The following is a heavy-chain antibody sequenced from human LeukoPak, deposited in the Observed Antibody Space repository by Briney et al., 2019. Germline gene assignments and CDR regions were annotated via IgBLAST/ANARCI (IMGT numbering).Heavy chain of an antibody. D-gene: IGHD1-26*01. CDR3: AKDQAPGSTSAFDY. J-gene: IGHJ4*02. Sequence: GASVKVSCKTSGGTFSSYAISWVRQAPGQGLEWMGGIIPIPGIANYAQKFQGRVTITADKSTSTAYMELSSLRAEDTALYYCAKDQAPGSTSAFDYWGQGTLVTVSS. CDR2: IIPIPGIA. CDR1: GGTFSSYA. V-gene: IGHV1-69*10.